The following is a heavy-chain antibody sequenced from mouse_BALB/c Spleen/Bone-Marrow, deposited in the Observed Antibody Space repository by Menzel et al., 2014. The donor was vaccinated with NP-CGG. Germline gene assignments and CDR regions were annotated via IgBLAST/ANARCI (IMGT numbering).Heavy chain of an antibody. V-gene: IGHV5-6*01. CDR1: GFTFSTYG. Sequence: EVQLQESGGDLVKPGGSLKLSCAASGFTFSTYGTSWVRQTPDKRLEWVATISSGGSYTYYPDSVKGRFTISRDNAKNTLYLQMSSLKSEDTAMYYCASPPNYRELLRYFDVWGAGTTVTVSS. J-gene: IGHJ1*01. CDR2: ISSGGSYT. CDR3: ASPPNYRELLRYFDV. D-gene: IGHD2-12*01.